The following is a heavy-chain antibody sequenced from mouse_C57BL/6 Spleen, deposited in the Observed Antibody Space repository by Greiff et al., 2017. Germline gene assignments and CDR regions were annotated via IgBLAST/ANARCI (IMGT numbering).Heavy chain of an antibody. J-gene: IGHJ4*01. Sequence: EVQRVESGGGLVKPGGSLKLSCAASGFTFSDYGMHWVRQAPEKGLEWVAYISSGSSTIYYADTVKGRFTISRDNAKNTLFLQMTSLRSEDTAMYYCARQGYYYGSSSDYAMDYWGQGTSVTVSS. D-gene: IGHD1-1*01. V-gene: IGHV5-17*01. CDR2: ISSGSSTI. CDR3: ARQGYYYGSSSDYAMDY. CDR1: GFTFSDYG.